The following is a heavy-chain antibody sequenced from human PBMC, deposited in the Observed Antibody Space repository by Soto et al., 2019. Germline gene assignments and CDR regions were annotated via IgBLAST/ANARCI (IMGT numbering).Heavy chain of an antibody. V-gene: IGHV4-28*01. J-gene: IGHJ6*03. Sequence: PSETLSLTCAVSGYSISSSNWWGWIRQPPGKGLEWIGYIYYSGSTYYNPSLKSRVTISVDTSKNQFSLKLSSVTAADTAVYYCARRSEARYYHYYMDVWGKGTTVTVSS. D-gene: IGHD5-12*01. CDR3: ARRSEARYYHYYMDV. CDR1: GYSISSSNW. CDR2: IYYSGST.